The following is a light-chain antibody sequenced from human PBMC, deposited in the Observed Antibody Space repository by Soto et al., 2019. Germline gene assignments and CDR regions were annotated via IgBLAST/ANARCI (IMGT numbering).Light chain of an antibody. J-gene: IGKJ4*01. Sequence: EIVMTQSPGTLSVSPGERVTLSCRASQNIRNNSAWYQQKPGQAPRLLIYGTSIRADGIPARFSGSGSGTEFTLTVSSLQSEDFAIYYCQQHINWPLTFGGGTKVEIK. V-gene: IGKV3-15*01. CDR3: QQHINWPLT. CDR2: GTS. CDR1: QNIRNN.